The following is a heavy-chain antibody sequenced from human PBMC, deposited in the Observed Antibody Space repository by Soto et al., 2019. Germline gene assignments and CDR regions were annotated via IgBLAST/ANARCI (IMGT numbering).Heavy chain of an antibody. CDR1: GYTFTSYY. D-gene: IGHD3-22*01. J-gene: IGHJ4*02. CDR3: ARGMYYYDSSGYYLDH. V-gene: IGHV1-46*01. CDR2: VNPSGGST. Sequence: ASVKVSCKASGYTFTSYYMHWVRQAPGQGLEWLGIVNPSGGSTSYAQKFQGRVTMTRDTSTSTDYMELSSLSSEDTAVDYCARGMYYYDSSGYYLDHWGQGTLVHVPS.